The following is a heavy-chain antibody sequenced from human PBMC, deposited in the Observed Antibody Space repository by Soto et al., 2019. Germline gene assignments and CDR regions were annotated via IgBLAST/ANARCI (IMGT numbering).Heavy chain of an antibody. CDR3: AREKVIVASPYCDY. D-gene: IGHD3-22*01. J-gene: IGHJ4*02. CDR2: ISFDGSNI. Sequence: PGGSLRLSCAASGFVFSTHAMHWVRQAPGKGLEWVAVISFDGSNIYYADSVKGRFTVSRDNSKNTLHLQMNSLKPDDAAVYYCAREKVIVASPYCDYWGQGALVTVSS. CDR1: GFVFSTHA. V-gene: IGHV3-30-3*01.